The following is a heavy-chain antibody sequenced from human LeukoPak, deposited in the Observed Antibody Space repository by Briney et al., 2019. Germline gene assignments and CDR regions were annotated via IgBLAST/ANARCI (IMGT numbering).Heavy chain of an antibody. D-gene: IGHD4-17*01. CDR1: GGSISSGGYY. CDR2: IYYSGST. CDR3: ARSQYYGDFEGAFDI. J-gene: IGHJ3*02. Sequence: PSETLSLTCTVSGGSISSGGYYWSWIRQPPGKGLEWIGYIYYSGSTYYNPSLKSRVTISVDTSKNQFSLKLSSVTAADTAVYYCARSQYYGDFEGAFDIWGQGTMVTVSS. V-gene: IGHV4-30-4*08.